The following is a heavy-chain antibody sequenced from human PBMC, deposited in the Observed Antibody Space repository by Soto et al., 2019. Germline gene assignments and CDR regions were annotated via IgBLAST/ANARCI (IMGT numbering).Heavy chain of an antibody. CDR2: INPSGGST. D-gene: IGHD5-12*01. CDR1: GYTFTSYY. J-gene: IGHJ4*02. V-gene: IGHV1-46*01. CDR3: ARDPLPEMATIPDY. Sequence: GASVKVSCKASGYTFTSYYMHWVRQAPGQGLEWMGIINPSGGSTSYAQKFQGRVTMTRDTSTSTVYVELSSLRSEDTAVYYCARDPLPEMATIPDYWGQGTLVTSPQ.